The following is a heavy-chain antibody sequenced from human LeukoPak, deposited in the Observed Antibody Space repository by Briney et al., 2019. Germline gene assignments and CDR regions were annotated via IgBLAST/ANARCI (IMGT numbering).Heavy chain of an antibody. J-gene: IGHJ6*03. V-gene: IGHV3-21*01. CDR3: ASGTIAVAGRYYYYMDV. Sequence: GGSLRLSCAASGFTFSSYSMTWVHQAPRKGLEWVSSISSSSSYIYYADSVKGRFTISRDNAKNSLYLQMNSLRAEDTAVYYCASGTIAVAGRYYYYMDVWGKGTTVTVSS. CDR2: ISSSSSYI. CDR1: GFTFSSYS. D-gene: IGHD6-19*01.